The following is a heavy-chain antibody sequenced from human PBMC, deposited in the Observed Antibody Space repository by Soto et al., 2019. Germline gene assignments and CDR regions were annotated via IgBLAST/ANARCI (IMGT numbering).Heavy chain of an antibody. CDR1: GYTFCDYG. CDR3: ARVVPGAEDGIGP. Sequence: ASVKVSCKPSGYTFCDYGITWVRQAPGQPLEWLGWISLFSDGTNYAQKFQGRVSMTTDTSTTTAYMELRSLRSEDTAVYYCARVVPGAEDGIGPWGQGTMVTVSS. D-gene: IGHD2-2*01. CDR2: ISLFSDGT. V-gene: IGHV1-18*01. J-gene: IGHJ5*02.